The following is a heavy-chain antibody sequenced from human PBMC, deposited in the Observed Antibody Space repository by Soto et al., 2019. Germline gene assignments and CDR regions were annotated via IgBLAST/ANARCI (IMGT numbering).Heavy chain of an antibody. CDR1: GFTFSSYA. J-gene: IGHJ6*02. CDR2: ISYDGSNK. CDR3: ARGGGSGSYYNVEQTISYYYYGMDV. D-gene: IGHD3-10*01. V-gene: IGHV3-30-3*01. Sequence: GGSLRLSCAASGFTFSSYAMHWVRQAPGKGLEWVAVISYDGSNKYYADSVKGRFTISRDNSKNTLYLQMNSLRAEDTAVYYCARGGGSGSYYNVEQTISYYYYGMDVWGQGTTVTVSS.